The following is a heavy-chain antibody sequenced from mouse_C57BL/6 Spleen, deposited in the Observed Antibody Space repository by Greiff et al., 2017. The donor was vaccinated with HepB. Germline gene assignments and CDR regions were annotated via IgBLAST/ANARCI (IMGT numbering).Heavy chain of an antibody. CDR3: ARSDWDVEYYYAMDY. J-gene: IGHJ4*01. CDR2: IYPGDGDT. CDR1: GYAFSSSW. V-gene: IGHV1-82*01. D-gene: IGHD4-1*01. Sequence: VQLQQSGPELVKPGASVKISCKASGYAFSSSWMNWVKQRPGKGLEWIGRIYPGDGDTNYNGKFKGKATLTADKSSSTAYMQLSSLTSEDSAVYCCARSDWDVEYYYAMDYWGQGTSVTVSS.